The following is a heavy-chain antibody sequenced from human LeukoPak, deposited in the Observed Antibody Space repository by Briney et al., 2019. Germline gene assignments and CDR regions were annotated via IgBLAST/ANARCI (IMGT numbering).Heavy chain of an antibody. CDR3: ASHATTGTTFFDY. V-gene: IGHV3-23*01. D-gene: IGHD1-1*01. CDR2: ISGSGGST. CDR1: GFTFSSYA. J-gene: IGHJ4*02. Sequence: PGGSLRLSCAASGFTFSSYAMSWVRQAPGKGLEWVSAISGSGGSTNYADSVKGRFTISRDNPKNTLYLQMNSLRAEDTAVYFCASHATTGTTFFDYWGQGTLVPVSS.